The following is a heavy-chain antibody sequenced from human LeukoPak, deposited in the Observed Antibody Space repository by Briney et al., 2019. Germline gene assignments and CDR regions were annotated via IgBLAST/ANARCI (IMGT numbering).Heavy chain of an antibody. CDR2: IYHSGST. D-gene: IGHD1-26*01. Sequence: SETLSLTCAVSGGFISSGGYSWSWLRQPPGTGLEWIGYIYHSGSTYYNPSLKSRVTISVDRSKNQFSLKLSSVTAADTAVYYCARVDGATNYFDYWGQGTLVTVSS. V-gene: IGHV4-30-2*01. J-gene: IGHJ4*02. CDR3: ARVDGATNYFDY. CDR1: GGFISSGGYS.